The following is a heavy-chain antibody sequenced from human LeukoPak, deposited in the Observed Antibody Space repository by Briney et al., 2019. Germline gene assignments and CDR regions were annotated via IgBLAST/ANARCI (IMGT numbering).Heavy chain of an antibody. D-gene: IGHD2-15*01. CDR2: IIPILGIA. J-gene: IGHJ4*02. CDR1: GGTFSSYA. V-gene: IGHV1-69*04. Sequence: GASVKVSCKASGGTFSSYAISWVRQAPGQGLEWMGRIIPILGIANYAQKFQGRVTITADKSTSTAYMELSSLRSEDTAVYYCARATNHRYCSGGSCYSDAMGYFDYWGQGTLVTVSS. CDR3: ARATNHRYCSGGSCYSDAMGYFDY.